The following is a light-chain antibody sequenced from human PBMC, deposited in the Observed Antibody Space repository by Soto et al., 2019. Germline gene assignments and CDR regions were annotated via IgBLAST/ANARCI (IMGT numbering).Light chain of an antibody. CDR3: QQYGRP. CDR1: QSVSSSN. V-gene: IGKV3-20*01. CDR2: AAS. Sequence: DIVLTQSPGTLSLSPGERATLSCRASQSVSSSNLAWYQQKPAQAPRLLIYAASRRAPGIPERFSGSGSGTDFTLTISRLEPEDFAVYYCQQYGRPFGQGTKWIS. J-gene: IGKJ1*01.